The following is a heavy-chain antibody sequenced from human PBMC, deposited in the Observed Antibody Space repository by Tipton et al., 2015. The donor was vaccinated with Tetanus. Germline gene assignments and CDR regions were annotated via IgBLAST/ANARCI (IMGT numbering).Heavy chain of an antibody. Sequence: QLVQSGAEVKKPGESLKISCKGSGYSFTSYWIGWVRQMPGKGLEWMGIIYPGDSDTRYSPSFQGQVTISADKSISTADLQWSSPEASDTAVYYCARLGVMYSSSSRLNFDYWGQGTLVTVSS. D-gene: IGHD6-6*01. V-gene: IGHV5-51*01. CDR2: IYPGDSDT. J-gene: IGHJ4*02. CDR3: ARLGVMYSSSSRLNFDY. CDR1: GYSFTSYW.